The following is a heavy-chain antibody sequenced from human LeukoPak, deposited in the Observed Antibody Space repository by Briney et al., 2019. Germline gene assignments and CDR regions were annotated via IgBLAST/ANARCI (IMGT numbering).Heavy chain of an antibody. J-gene: IGHJ4*02. CDR3: AKELAGGVVLVYFDY. V-gene: IGHV3-23*01. D-gene: IGHD2-15*01. Sequence: PGGSLRLSCAASGFAFSSYAMSWVRQAPGKGLEWVSAISASGGSTYYADSVKGRFTISRDNSKNTLYLQMNSLRAEDTAVYYCAKELAGGVVLVYFDYWGPGTLVTVSS. CDR2: ISASGGST. CDR1: GFAFSSYA.